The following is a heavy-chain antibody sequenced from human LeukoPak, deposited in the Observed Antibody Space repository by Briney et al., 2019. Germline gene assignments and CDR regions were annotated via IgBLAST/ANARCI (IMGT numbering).Heavy chain of an antibody. J-gene: IGHJ5*02. CDR3: ARLGYYDSSGYFEWFDP. Sequence: GESLKISCKGSGYSFTSYWIGWVRQMPGKGLEWMGIIYPGGSDTRYSPSFQGQVTISADKSISTAYLQWSSLKASDTAMYYCARLGYYDSSGYFEWFDPWGQGTLVTVSS. D-gene: IGHD3-22*01. CDR2: IYPGGSDT. CDR1: GYSFTSYW. V-gene: IGHV5-51*01.